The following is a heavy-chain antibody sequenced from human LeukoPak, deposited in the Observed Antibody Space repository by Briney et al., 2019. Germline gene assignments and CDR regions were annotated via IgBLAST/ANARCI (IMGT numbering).Heavy chain of an antibody. CDR2: INPNCGGT. CDR1: GYTFTGYY. CDR3: AREGTDSSGYYHDAFDI. V-gene: IGHV1-2*04. D-gene: IGHD3-22*01. J-gene: IGHJ3*02. Sequence: ASVKVSCKASGYTFTGYYMHWVRQAPGQGLEWMGWINPNCGGTNYAQKFQGWVTMTRDTSISTAYMELSRLRSDDTAVYYCAREGTDSSGYYHDAFDIWGQGTMVTVSS.